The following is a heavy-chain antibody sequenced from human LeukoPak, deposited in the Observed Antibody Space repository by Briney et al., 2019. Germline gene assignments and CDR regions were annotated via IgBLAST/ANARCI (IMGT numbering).Heavy chain of an antibody. CDR1: VGTFSSYA. J-gene: IGHJ4*02. V-gene: IGHV1-69*05. CDR2: IIPIFGTA. D-gene: IGHD1-26*01. CDR3: ARDSGSYLYFDY. Sequence: SVKVSCKASVGTFSSYAISWVRQAPGQGLELMVGIIPIFGTANYEQKLQGRVTITTDESTSTAYMELSSLRSEDTAVYYCARDSGSYLYFDYWGQGTLVTVSS.